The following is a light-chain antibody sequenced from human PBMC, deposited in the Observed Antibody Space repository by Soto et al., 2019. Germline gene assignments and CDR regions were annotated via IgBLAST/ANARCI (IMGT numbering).Light chain of an antibody. J-gene: IGKJ1*01. V-gene: IGKV3-20*01. CDR2: GAS. Sequence: EIVLTQSPGPLSLSPGERATLSCRASQSVSSSYLAWYQQKPGQAPRLLIYGASSRSTGIPDRFSGSGSGTGCTLTISRREAEDCAGYYCEQYGSSQGWTFSQGTKVEIK. CDR1: QSVSSSY. CDR3: EQYGSSQGWT.